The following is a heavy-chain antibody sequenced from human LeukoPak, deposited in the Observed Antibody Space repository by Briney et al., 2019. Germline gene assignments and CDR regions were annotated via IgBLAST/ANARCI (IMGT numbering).Heavy chain of an antibody. CDR3: AKVHCSGGSCYLRGYYFDY. J-gene: IGHJ4*02. D-gene: IGHD2-15*01. CDR1: GFTFSSYA. CDR2: ISGSGGST. V-gene: IGHV3-23*01. Sequence: GGSLRLSCAASGFTFSSYAMSWVRQAPGKGLEWVSAISGSGGSTYYADSVKGRFTISRDNSKNTLYLQMNSLRAEDTAVYYCAKVHCSGGSCYLRGYYFDYWGQGTLVTVSS.